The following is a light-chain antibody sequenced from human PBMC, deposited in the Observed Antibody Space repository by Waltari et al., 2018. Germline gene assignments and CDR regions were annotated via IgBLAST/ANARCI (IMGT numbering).Light chain of an antibody. V-gene: IGKV2-30*02. CDR3: GQGTHSPWT. Sequence: DVVLTQSPLSLPITPGQTASISCRSSQSLLHSNGNTYLSWYHQKPGQPPRRLIYDVSNQDSGVPDRFSGSGAGTDFTLKISRVEAEDVGVYFCGQGTHSPWTFGQGTKVEIK. J-gene: IGKJ1*01. CDR1: QSLLHSNGNTY. CDR2: DVS.